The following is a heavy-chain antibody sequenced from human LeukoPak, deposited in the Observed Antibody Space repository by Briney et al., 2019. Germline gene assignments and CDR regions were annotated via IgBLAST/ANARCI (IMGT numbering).Heavy chain of an antibody. D-gene: IGHD3-22*01. CDR2: ISGSGGST. CDR3: AKDHYYDSSAFDY. Sequence: PGGSLRLSCAASGFTFSSYAMSWVRQAPGKGLEWVSAISGSGGSTYYADSVKGRFTISRDNSKNTLSLQMNSLRAEDTAVYYCAKDHYYDSSAFDYWGQGTLVTVSS. J-gene: IGHJ4*02. V-gene: IGHV3-23*01. CDR1: GFTFSSYA.